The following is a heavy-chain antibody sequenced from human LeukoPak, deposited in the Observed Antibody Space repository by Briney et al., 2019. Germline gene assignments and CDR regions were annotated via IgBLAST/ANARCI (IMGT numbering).Heavy chain of an antibody. V-gene: IGHV4-39*01. D-gene: IGHD3-9*01. Sequence: SETLSLTCTVSGGSISSSSYYWGWIRQPPGKGLEWIGSIYYSGSTYYNPSLKSRVTISVDTSKNQFSLKLSSVTAADTAVYYCARHVYPFDILTGYKTYYFDYWGQGTLVTVSS. CDR3: ARHVYPFDILTGYKTYYFDY. CDR2: IYYSGST. CDR1: GGSISSSSYY. J-gene: IGHJ4*02.